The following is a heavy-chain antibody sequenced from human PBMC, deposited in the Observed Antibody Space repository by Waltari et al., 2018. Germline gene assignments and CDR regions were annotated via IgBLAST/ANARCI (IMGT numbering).Heavy chain of an antibody. CDR1: GGSISSGGYY. D-gene: IGHD2-15*01. CDR3: ARNVVVVAADPYYFDY. V-gene: IGHV4-31*03. Sequence: QVQLQESGPGLVKPSQTLSLTCTVSGGSISSGGYYWSWIRQHPGKGLEWIGYIYYSGSTYDNPSLKSRVTISVDTSKNQFSLKLSSVTAADTAVYYCARNVVVVAADPYYFDYWGQGTLVTVSS. J-gene: IGHJ4*02. CDR2: IYYSGST.